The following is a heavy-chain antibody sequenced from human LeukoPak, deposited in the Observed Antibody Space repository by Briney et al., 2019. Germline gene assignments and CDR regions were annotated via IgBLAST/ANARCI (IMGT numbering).Heavy chain of an antibody. CDR3: ASGGPSWFDP. D-gene: IGHD3-16*01. CDR1: GYTFTSYY. V-gene: IGHV1-46*01. CDR2: INPSGGST. Sequence: GAAVKVSCMASGYTFTSYYMHWLRQAPGQGLEGMGIINPSGGSTSYAQKLQGRGTMTSEISTSTVYMEVSSLRSEDTAVYYCASGGPSWFDPWGQGTLVTVSS. J-gene: IGHJ5*02.